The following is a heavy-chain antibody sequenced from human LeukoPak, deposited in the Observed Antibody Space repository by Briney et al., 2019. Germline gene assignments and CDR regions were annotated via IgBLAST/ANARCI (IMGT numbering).Heavy chain of an antibody. D-gene: IGHD2-21*02. V-gene: IGHV3-30*18. CDR2: ISYDGSNT. CDR3: AKSIVVVTAKGDWFDP. J-gene: IGHJ5*02. Sequence: GGSLRLSCTASGFTFSGYGMHWVRQAPGMGLEWVAIISYDGSNTFYGDSVKGRFTISRDNSKNTLYLEMNSLRAEDTAVYSCAKSIVVVTAKGDWFDPWGQGTLVTVSS. CDR1: GFTFSGYG.